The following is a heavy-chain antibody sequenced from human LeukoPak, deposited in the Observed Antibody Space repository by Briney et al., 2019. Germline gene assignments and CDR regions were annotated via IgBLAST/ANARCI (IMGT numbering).Heavy chain of an antibody. V-gene: IGHV1-18*01. J-gene: IGHJ4*02. CDR1: GYSFINYG. CDR3: ARGGGGWSGDY. CDR2: ISASSGNT. D-gene: IGHD6-19*01. Sequence: ASVKVSCKASGYSFINYGITWVRQAPGQGLEWMGWISASSGNTNYEQRLQGRVTMTTEASTSTAYMELRSLRSDDTAVYYCARGGGGWSGDYWGQGTVVTVSS.